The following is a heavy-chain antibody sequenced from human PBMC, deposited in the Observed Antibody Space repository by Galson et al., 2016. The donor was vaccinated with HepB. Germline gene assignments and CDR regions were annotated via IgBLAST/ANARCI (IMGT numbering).Heavy chain of an antibody. CDR2: VGHTGDT. CDR1: GGSISRYY. CDR3: VRLGTAAAVANRRGSVY. D-gene: IGHD6-13*01. J-gene: IGHJ4*02. Sequence: ETLSLTCSVSGGSISRYYWSWIRQSPGKGLEWIGYVGHTGDTDYNPSLKNRVTVSADMSRNQFFLRLTSVTAADTAIYYCVRLGTAAAVANRRGSVYWSQGTRVTVSS. V-gene: IGHV4-59*08.